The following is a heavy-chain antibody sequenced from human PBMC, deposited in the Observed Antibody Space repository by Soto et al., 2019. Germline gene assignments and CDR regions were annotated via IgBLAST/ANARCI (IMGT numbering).Heavy chain of an antibody. CDR2: ISAYNGNT. CDR3: ARTQWLDIYYYGMDV. J-gene: IGHJ6*04. V-gene: IGHV1-18*01. Sequence: GASVKVSCKASGYTVTSYGISWVRQAPGQGLEWMGWISAYNGNTNYAQKLQGRVTMTTDTSTSTAYMELRSLRSDDTAVYYCARTQWLDIYYYGMDVWGKGTTVTVSS. D-gene: IGHD5-12*01. CDR1: GYTVTSYG.